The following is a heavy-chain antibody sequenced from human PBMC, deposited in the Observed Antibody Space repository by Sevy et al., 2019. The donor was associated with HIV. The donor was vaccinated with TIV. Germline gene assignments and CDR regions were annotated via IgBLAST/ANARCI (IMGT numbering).Heavy chain of an antibody. CDR2: ISYDGSNK. J-gene: IGHJ6*02. D-gene: IGHD5-12*01. CDR1: GFTFINHA. V-gene: IGHV3-30*04. Sequence: GGSLRLSCAASGFTFINHALHWVHQAPGKGLEWVTVISYDGSNKYYADSVKGRFTISRDTSKSTVYLQMDSLRAEDTAVYYCARDLNSGYANYYYYGMDVWGQGTTVTVSS. CDR3: ARDLNSGYANYYYYGMDV.